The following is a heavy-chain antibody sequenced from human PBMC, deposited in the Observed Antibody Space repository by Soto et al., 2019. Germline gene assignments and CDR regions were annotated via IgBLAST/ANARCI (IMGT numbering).Heavy chain of an antibody. Sequence: QVQLQESGPGLVKPSETLSLTCTVPGGSVNIGTYYWSWNRQPPGKGLEWIGFIHYRGSTNYNPSLKRRDTMSVAPSERQFSLQLPSVNAAHTAEYYCTRGGDACKHGRWGQGTLVSVSS. J-gene: IGHJ4*02. V-gene: IGHV4-61*01. CDR1: GGSVNIGTYY. CDR3: TRGGDACKHGR. D-gene: IGHD2-21*01. CDR2: IHYRGST.